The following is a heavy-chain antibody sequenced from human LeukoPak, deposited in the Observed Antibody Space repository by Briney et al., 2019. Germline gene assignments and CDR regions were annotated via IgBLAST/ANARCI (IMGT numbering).Heavy chain of an antibody. CDR3: ARVHLGSNWLFDY. CDR1: GFTFRSYS. J-gene: IGHJ4*02. CDR2: ISSSSSYI. Sequence: GGSLRLSCAASGFTFRSYSMNWVRQAPGKGLEWVSSISSSSSYIYYADSVKGRFTISRDNAKNSLYLQMNSLRAEDTAVYYCARVHLGSNWLFDYWGQGTLVTVSS. V-gene: IGHV3-21*01. D-gene: IGHD6-13*01.